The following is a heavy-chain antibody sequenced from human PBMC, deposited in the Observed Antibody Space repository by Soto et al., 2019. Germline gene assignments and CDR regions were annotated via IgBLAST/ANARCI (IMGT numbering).Heavy chain of an antibody. J-gene: IGHJ5*02. D-gene: IGHD3-10*01. CDR3: ASITMVRGVIDSWFDP. CDR2: IYYSGST. CDR1: GGSISSGGYY. Sequence: QVQLQESGPGLVKPSQTLSLTCTVSGGSISSGGYYWSWIRQHPGKGLEGIGYIYYSGSTYYNPSLKSRVTISVDTSKNQFSLKLSSVTAADTAVYYCASITMVRGVIDSWFDPWGQGTLVTVSS. V-gene: IGHV4-31*03.